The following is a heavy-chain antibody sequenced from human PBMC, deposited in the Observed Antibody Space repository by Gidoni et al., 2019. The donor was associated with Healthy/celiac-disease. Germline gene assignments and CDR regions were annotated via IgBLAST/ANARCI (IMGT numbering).Heavy chain of an antibody. CDR1: GFTFSRYA. D-gene: IGHD3-22*01. CDR3: AKAPPLYYYDSSGYPGHFDY. V-gene: IGHV3-23*01. J-gene: IGHJ4*02. Sequence: EVQLLESGGGLVQPGGSLRLSFAASGFTFSRYALSWVRQAPGEGLEWVSAISDSGGSTYYADSVKGRFTISRDNSKNTLYLQMNSLRAEDTAVYYCAKAPPLYYYDSSGYPGHFDYWGQGTLVTVSS. CDR2: ISDSGGST.